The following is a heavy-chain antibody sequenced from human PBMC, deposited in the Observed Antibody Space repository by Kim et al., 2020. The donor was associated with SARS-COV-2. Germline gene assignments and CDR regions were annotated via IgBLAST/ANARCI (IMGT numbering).Heavy chain of an antibody. CDR2: ISYDGSNK. CDR1: GFTFSSYG. CDR3: ARDLIVGAAAGTEVGY. J-gene: IGHJ4*02. Sequence: GGSLRLSCAASGFTFSSYGMHWVRQAPGKGLEWVAVISYDGSNKYYADSVKGRFTISRDNSKNTLHLQMNSLRAEDTAVYYCARDLIVGAAAGTEVGYWGQGTLVTVSS. V-gene: IGHV3-33*05. D-gene: IGHD6-13*01.